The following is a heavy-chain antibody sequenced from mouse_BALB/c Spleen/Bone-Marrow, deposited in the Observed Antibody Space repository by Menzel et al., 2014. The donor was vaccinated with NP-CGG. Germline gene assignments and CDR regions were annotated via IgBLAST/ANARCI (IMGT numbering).Heavy chain of an antibody. Sequence: VQLKESGPELVKPGASVKMSCKASGYTFTSYVMHWVKQKPGQGLEWIGYINPYSDGTKYNEKFKGKATLTSDKSSSXAYMELSSLTSEDSAVYYCASPYYRYDGFAYWGQGTLVTVSA. V-gene: IGHV1-14*01. CDR2: INPYSDGT. CDR3: ASPYYRYDGFAY. D-gene: IGHD2-14*01. CDR1: GYTFTSYV. J-gene: IGHJ3*01.